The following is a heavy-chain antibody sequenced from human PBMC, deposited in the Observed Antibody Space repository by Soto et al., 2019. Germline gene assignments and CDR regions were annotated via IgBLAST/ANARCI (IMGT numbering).Heavy chain of an antibody. CDR1: GGTFSSYT. CDR3: ARDRIDVEPAANEWSYYSYGMDV. CDR2: IIPILGIA. Sequence: QVQLVQSGAEVKKPGSSVKVSCKASGGTFSSYTISWVRQAPGQGLEWMGRIIPILGIANYAQKFQGRVTITAAKSTSTAYIELSSLRSEDTAVYYCARDRIDVEPAANEWSYYSYGMDVWGQGTTVTVSS. J-gene: IGHJ6*02. D-gene: IGHD2-2*01. V-gene: IGHV1-69*08.